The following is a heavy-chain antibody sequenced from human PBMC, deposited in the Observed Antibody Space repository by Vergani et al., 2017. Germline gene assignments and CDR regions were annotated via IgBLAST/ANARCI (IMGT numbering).Heavy chain of an antibody. J-gene: IGHJ4*02. CDR3: ARVLLAEYYYGSGSPFDY. CDR1: GYTFTGYY. D-gene: IGHD3-10*01. CDR2: INPNSGGT. Sequence: QVQLVQSGPEVKKPGASVKVSCKASGYTFTGYYMHWVRQAPGQGLEWMGWINPNSGGTNYAQKFQGRVTMTRDTSISTAYMELSRLRSDDTAVYYCARVLLAEYYYGSGSPFDYWGQGTLVTVSS. V-gene: IGHV1-2*02.